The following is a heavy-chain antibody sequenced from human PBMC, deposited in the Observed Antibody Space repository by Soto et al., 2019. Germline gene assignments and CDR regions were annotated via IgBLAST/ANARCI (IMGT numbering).Heavy chain of an antibody. V-gene: IGHV3-33*01. J-gene: IGHJ3*02. CDR2: IWFDGSKK. CDR1: GFTFSSYG. CDR3: ARGHYYDIVTSEWEAFDI. Sequence: QVQLVESGGGVVQPGRSLRLSCAGSGFTFSSYGMHWVRQAPGKGLEWVAVIWFDGSKKYYVDSVKGRFTISRDNSKNTLYLQMNSLRAEDTAVYYCARGHYYDIVTSEWEAFDIWGQGTMVTVSS. D-gene: IGHD3-9*01.